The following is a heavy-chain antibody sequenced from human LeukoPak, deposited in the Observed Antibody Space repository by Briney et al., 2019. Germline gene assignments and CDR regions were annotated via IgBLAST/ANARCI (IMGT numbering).Heavy chain of an antibody. CDR3: ARGTLWPGSFDI. V-gene: IGHV4-34*01. J-gene: IGHJ3*02. CDR1: GGSFSGYY. Sequence: SETLSLTCAVYGGSFSGYYWSWIRQPPGKGLEWIGEINHSGSTNYNPSLKSRVTISVDTSKNQFSLKLSSVTAADTAVYYCARGTLWPGSFDIWGQGTMVTVSS. CDR2: INHSGST. D-gene: IGHD5-18*01.